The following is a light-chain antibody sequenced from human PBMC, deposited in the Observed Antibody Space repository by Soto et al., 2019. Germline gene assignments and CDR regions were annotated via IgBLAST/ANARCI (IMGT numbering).Light chain of an antibody. CDR2: GAS. V-gene: IGKV3-20*01. J-gene: IGKJ4*01. Sequence: EIVLTQSPDTLSLSPGERATLSCRASQSVSTKSLAWYQQKPGQAPRPLIYGASSRATGTPDRFSGSGSGTDFTLIISSLEPEDFAVYYCQQYGSSVLTFGGGTKVDIK. CDR1: QSVSTKS. CDR3: QQYGSSVLT.